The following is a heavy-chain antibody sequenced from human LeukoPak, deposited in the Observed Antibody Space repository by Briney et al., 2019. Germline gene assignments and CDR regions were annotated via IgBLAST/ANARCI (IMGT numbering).Heavy chain of an antibody. J-gene: IGHJ4*02. CDR1: GFAFTNYA. V-gene: IGHV3-23*01. CDR3: AKEPDFDY. Sequence: GGSLRLSCTVSGFAFTNYAMSWVRQAPARGPEWVSSLRGGGETFYADSVKGRFTISRDNSKNTLYLQMNSLRAEDTAVYYCAKEPDFDYWGQGTLVTVSS. CDR2: LRGGGET.